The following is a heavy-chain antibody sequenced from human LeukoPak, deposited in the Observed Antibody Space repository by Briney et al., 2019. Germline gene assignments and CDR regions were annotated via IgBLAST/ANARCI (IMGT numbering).Heavy chain of an antibody. Sequence: TGGSLRLSCAASGFTFSSYAMNWVRQAPGKGLEWVSAISGSAGSTYYADSVKGRFTISRDNSKTTLSLQMNSLRVEDTAVYYCVKRSGHYSDYKGDFDCWGEGTLVTVSS. J-gene: IGHJ4*02. D-gene: IGHD4-11*01. CDR1: GFTFSSYA. V-gene: IGHV3-23*01. CDR2: ISGSAGST. CDR3: VKRSGHYSDYKGDFDC.